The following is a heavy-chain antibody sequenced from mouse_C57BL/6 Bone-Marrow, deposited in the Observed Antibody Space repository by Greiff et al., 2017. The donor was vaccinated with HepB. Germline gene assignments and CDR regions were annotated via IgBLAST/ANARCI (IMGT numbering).Heavy chain of an antibody. V-gene: IGHV2-5*01. D-gene: IGHD4-1*01. CDR3: AALTGVLYAMDY. Sequence: VKLQESGPGLVQPSQSLSITCTVSGFSLTSYGVHWVRQSPGKGLEWLGVIWRGGSTDYNAAFMSRLSITKDNSKSQVFFKMNSLQADDTAIYYCAALTGVLYAMDYWGQGTSVTVSS. J-gene: IGHJ4*01. CDR2: IWRGGST. CDR1: GFSLTSYG.